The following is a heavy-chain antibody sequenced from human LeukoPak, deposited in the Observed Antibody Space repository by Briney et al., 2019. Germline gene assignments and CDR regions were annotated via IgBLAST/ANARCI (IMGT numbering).Heavy chain of an antibody. CDR3: ASQGEYYDILTGHSTSPLDY. CDR2: INHSGST. Sequence: SETLSLTCAVYGGSFSGYYWSWIRQPPGKGLEWIGEINHSGSTNYNPSLKSRVTISVDTSKNQFSLKLSSVTAADTAVYYCASQGEYYDILTGHSTSPLDYWGQGTLVTVSS. V-gene: IGHV4-34*01. D-gene: IGHD3-9*01. J-gene: IGHJ4*02. CDR1: GGSFSGYY.